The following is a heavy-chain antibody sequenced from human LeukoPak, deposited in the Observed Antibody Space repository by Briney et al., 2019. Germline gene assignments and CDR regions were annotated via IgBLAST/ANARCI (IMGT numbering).Heavy chain of an antibody. CDR3: ARLHDYGGNDNWFDP. J-gene: IGHJ5*02. CDR1: GGSIGSYY. V-gene: IGHV4-59*08. CDR2: IYYSGST. Sequence: SETLSLTCTVSGGSIGSYYWSWIRQPPGKGLEWIGYIYYSGSTNYNPSLKSRVTISVDTSKNQFSLKLSSVTAADTAVYYCARLHDYGGNDNWFDPWGQGTLVTVSS. D-gene: IGHD4-17*01.